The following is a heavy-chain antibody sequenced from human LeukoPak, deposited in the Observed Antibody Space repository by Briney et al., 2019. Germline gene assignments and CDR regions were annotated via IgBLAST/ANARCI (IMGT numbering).Heavy chain of an antibody. CDR1: GFTFSSYV. V-gene: IGHV3-23*01. D-gene: IGHD6-13*01. J-gene: IGHJ3*01. Sequence: GGSLRLACAASGFTFSSYVMTWVRPAPGEGLEWVSAFSATDGSAQYAESVEGRFTISRDNSKNTLFLQMNSLGAEDTAVYYCARAKIAAAGTGAFDVWGQGTLVTVSS. CDR3: ARAKIAAAGTGAFDV. CDR2: FSATDGSA.